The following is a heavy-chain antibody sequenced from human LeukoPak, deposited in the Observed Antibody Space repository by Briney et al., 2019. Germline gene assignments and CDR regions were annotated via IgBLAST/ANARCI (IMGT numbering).Heavy chain of an antibody. CDR1: GYTFTGHD. Sequence: GASVKVSRKASGYTFTGHDVNWVRQAPGQGLEWMAWMNPNSGNTGFAQKFRGRVTMTRDTSINTAYMELTGLTSEDTAVYCCARTDYTGFVPDYWGQGTLVIVSS. CDR3: ARTDYTGFVPDY. D-gene: IGHD2-2*02. J-gene: IGHJ4*02. CDR2: MNPNSGNT. V-gene: IGHV1-8*01.